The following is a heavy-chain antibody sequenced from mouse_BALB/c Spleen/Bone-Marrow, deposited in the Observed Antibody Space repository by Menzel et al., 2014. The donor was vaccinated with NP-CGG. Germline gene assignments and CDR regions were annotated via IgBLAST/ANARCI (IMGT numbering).Heavy chain of an antibody. CDR1: GFAFSSYD. Sequence: EVHLVESGGGLVKPGGPLKLSCAASGFAFSSYDMSWVRQTPEKRLEWVAFISSGGDNTYYPDTVKGRFTISRDNAKNTLYLQMSSLKSEDTAKYYCARHTLYYYPSDYWGQGTTLTVSS. J-gene: IGHJ2*01. CDR3: ARHTLYYYPSDY. V-gene: IGHV5-12-1*01. CDR2: ISSGGDNT. D-gene: IGHD1-1*01.